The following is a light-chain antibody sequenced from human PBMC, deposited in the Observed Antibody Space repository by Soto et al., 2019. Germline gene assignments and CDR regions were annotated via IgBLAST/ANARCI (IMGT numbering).Light chain of an antibody. CDR2: DVS. Sequence: QPALTQPRSVSGSPGQSVTISCTGTSSNVGRYNHVSWYQHHPGKAPKLMIYDVSKRPSGVPDRFSASKSGNSASLTVSGLQDEDEADYYCMSYAGGNSVTFGGGTKLTVL. V-gene: IGLV2-11*01. CDR1: SSNVGRYNH. CDR3: MSYAGGNSVT. J-gene: IGLJ2*01.